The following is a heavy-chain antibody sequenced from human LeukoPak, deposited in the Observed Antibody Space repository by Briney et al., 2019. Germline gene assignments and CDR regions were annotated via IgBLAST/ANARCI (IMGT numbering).Heavy chain of an antibody. D-gene: IGHD5-12*01. CDR3: ARVGYSGYDNRGSFDY. V-gene: IGHV4-38-2*02. J-gene: IGHJ4*02. CDR2: IYQSGIT. CDR1: GYSISSGYY. Sequence: SETLSLTCTVSGYSISSGYYWGWIRQPPGKGLEWIGTIYQSGITYYNPSLKSRVTISVDTSKNQFSLRLSSVTAADTAVYYCARVGYSGYDNRGSFDYWGQGTLVTVSS.